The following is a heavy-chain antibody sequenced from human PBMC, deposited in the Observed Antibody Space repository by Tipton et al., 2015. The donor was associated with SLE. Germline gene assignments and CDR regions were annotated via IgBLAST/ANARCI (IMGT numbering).Heavy chain of an antibody. J-gene: IGHJ4*02. Sequence: TLSLTCTVSGGSISSYYWGWIRQPPGKGLEWIGSIYYSGSTYYNPSLKSRVTISVDTSKNQFSLKLNSVTAADTAVYYCARGGYFDWLLLDYWGQGTLVTVSS. CDR1: GGSISSYY. CDR3: ARGGYFDWLLLDY. V-gene: IGHV4-39*07. D-gene: IGHD3-9*01. CDR2: IYYSGST.